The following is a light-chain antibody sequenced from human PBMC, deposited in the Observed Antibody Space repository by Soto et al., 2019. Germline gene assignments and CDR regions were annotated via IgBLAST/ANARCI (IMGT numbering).Light chain of an antibody. CDR1: SSDVGGYNH. CDR2: DVS. CDR3: SSYTSSSTYV. Sequence: QSVLTQPASVSGAPGQSIAISCTGTSSDVGGYNHVSWYQHHPGKAPKLMVYDVSNRPSGVSNRFSGSKSGNTASLAISGLQAEDEADYYCSSYTSSSTYVFGTGTKVTVL. J-gene: IGLJ1*01. V-gene: IGLV2-14*03.